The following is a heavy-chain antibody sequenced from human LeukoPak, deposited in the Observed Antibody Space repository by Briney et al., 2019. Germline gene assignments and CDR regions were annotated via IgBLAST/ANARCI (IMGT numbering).Heavy chain of an antibody. CDR3: AKSASWELLQYFDY. J-gene: IGHJ4*02. Sequence: GGSLRLSCAASGFTFSSYAMRWVRQAPGKGLEWASAISGSGGSTYYADSVKGRFTISRDNSKNTLYLQMNSLRAEDTAVYYCAKSASWELLQYFDYWGQGTLVTVSS. D-gene: IGHD1-26*01. CDR1: GFTFSSYA. V-gene: IGHV3-23*01. CDR2: ISGSGGST.